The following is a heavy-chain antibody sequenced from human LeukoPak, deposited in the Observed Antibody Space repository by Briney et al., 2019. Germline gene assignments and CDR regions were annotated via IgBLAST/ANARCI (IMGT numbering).Heavy chain of an antibody. J-gene: IGHJ4*02. D-gene: IGHD1-26*01. V-gene: IGHV3-7*01. CDR1: GFSFSNYW. CDR3: ARLVGAKSLDY. CDR2: IKQDGSDK. Sequence: GGSLRLSRAASGFSFSNYWMSWVRQAPGKGLEWVAIIKQDGSDKYYVDSLKGRFTISRDNAKNSLYLQMNSLRAEDTAVYYCARLVGAKSLDYWGQGTLVTVSS.